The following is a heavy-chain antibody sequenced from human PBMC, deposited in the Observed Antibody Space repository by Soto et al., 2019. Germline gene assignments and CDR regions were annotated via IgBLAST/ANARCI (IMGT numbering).Heavy chain of an antibody. J-gene: IGHJ4*02. D-gene: IGHD3-3*01. CDR3: ARGAVLRFLEWLPPVYYFDY. V-gene: IGHV3-48*03. Sequence: EVQLVESGGGLVQPGGSLRLSCAASGFTFSSYEMNWVRQAPGKGLEWVSYISSSGSTIYYADSVKGRFTISRDNAKNSLYLQMNSLRAEYTAVYYCARGAVLRFLEWLPPVYYFDYWGQGTLVTVSS. CDR1: GFTFSSYE. CDR2: ISSSGSTI.